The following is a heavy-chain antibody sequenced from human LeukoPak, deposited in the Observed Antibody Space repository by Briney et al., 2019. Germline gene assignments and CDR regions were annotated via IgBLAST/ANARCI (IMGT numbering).Heavy chain of an antibody. D-gene: IGHD3-16*02. CDR1: GGSISSGGYY. V-gene: IGHV4-31*03. CDR3: ARASVRDYVWGSYRYDDYYYGMDV. Sequence: PSQTLSLTCTVSGGSISSGGYYWSWIRQHPGKGLEWIGYIYYSGSTYYNPSLKSRVTISVDTSKNQFSLKLSSGTAADTAVYYCARASVRDYVWGSYRYDDYYYGMDVWGQGTTVTVSS. CDR2: IYYSGST. J-gene: IGHJ6*02.